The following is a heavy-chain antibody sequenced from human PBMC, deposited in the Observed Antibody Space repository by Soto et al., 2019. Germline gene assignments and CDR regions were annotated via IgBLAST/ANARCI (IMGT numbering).Heavy chain of an antibody. D-gene: IGHD6-6*01. J-gene: IGHJ6*02. CDR1: GGTFSSYA. Sequence: QVQLVQSGAEVKKPGSSVKVSCKASGGTFSSYAISWVRQAPGQGLEWMGGIIPIFGTANYAQKFQGRVTITADESTSTAYMELSSLRSEDTAVYYCARQRGAARPVHNYGMDGWGQGTTVTVSS. V-gene: IGHV1-69*01. CDR3: ARQRGAARPVHNYGMDG. CDR2: IIPIFGTA.